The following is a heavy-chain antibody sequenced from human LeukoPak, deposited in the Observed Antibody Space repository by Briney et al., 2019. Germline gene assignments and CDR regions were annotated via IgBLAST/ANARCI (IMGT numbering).Heavy chain of an antibody. V-gene: IGHV3-48*03. D-gene: IGHD3-22*01. CDR3: AKDYYDSSGPSFDY. Sequence: GGSLRLSCAASGFIFSSYDMNWVRQAPGKGLEWVSYISSSGSTIYYADSVKGRFTISRDTSKNTLYLQMNSLRAEDTAIYYCAKDYYDSSGPSFDYWGQGTLVTVSS. J-gene: IGHJ4*02. CDR2: ISSSGSTI. CDR1: GFIFSSYD.